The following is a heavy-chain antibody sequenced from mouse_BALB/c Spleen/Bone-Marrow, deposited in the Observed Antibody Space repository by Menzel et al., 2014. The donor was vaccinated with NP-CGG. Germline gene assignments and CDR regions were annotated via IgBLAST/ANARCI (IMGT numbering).Heavy chain of an antibody. J-gene: IGHJ2*01. CDR1: GFTFSNYG. CDR3: VRGNYGNYVGYFDF. Sequence: VQLKESGGGLVQPGGSLKLSCAASGFTFSNYGMSWVRQTPDKRLELVATINSNGGSTYYPDRMKGRFTIARDTAKNTLYLQMSSLKSEETAMYYCVRGNYGNYVGYFDFWGPGTTLTVSS. V-gene: IGHV5-6-3*01. D-gene: IGHD2-1*01. CDR2: INSNGGST.